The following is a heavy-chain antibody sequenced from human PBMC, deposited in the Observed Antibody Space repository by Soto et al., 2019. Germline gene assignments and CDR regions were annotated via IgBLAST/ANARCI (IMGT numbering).Heavy chain of an antibody. J-gene: IGHJ5*02. Sequence: GGSLRLSCAASGVTFSSYSMNWVRKAPGKGLEWVSYISSSSTIYYADSVKGRFTISRDNAKNSLYLQMNSLRAEDTAVYYCARGAYLNWFDPWGQGTLVTVSS. V-gene: IGHV3-48*01. CDR2: ISSSSTI. CDR1: GVTFSSYS. CDR3: ARGAYLNWFDP.